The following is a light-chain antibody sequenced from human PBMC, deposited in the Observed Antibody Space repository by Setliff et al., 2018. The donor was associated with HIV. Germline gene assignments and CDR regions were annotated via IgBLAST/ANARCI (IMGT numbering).Light chain of an antibody. Sequence: SYELTQPPSVSVAPGKTARITCGGDNIGSKTVHWYQQKPGQAPIVVIYYDSDRPSGIPERFSGSNSGNTATLTISRVEVGDEADYYCQVWDSTTDHSLFGTGTKVTVL. CDR1: NIGSKT. J-gene: IGLJ1*01. CDR2: YDS. CDR3: QVWDSTTDHSL. V-gene: IGLV3-21*04.